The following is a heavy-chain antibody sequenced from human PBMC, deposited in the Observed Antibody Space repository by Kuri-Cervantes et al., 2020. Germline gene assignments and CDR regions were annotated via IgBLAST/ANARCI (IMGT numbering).Heavy chain of an antibody. D-gene: IGHD6-19*01. J-gene: IGHJ2*01. V-gene: IGHV3-15*01. Sequence: GGSLRLSCVGSGITLSNAWMSWVRQAPGKGLEWVGRIKRKTDGGTTDYAAPVKGRFTISRDNAKNSLYLQMNSLRAEDTAVYYCARVTPSGGGYFDLWGRGTLVTVSS. CDR3: ARVTPSGGGYFDL. CDR1: GITLSNAW. CDR2: IKRKTDGGTT.